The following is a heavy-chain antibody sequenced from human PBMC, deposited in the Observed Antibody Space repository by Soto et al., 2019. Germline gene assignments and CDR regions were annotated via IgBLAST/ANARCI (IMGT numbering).Heavy chain of an antibody. CDR2: IIPVFATT. J-gene: IGHJ4*02. D-gene: IGHD3-22*01. Sequence: QEQLVQSGADVKKSGSSVKVSCKASGGLFSTYAISWVRQAPGQGLEWMGGIIPVFATTYYAEKFEGRVTITADESTNTAYMELSSLRSEDTAMYYCARGDSGYVWFNEIWGQGTLVTVSS. CDR1: GGLFSTYA. CDR3: ARGDSGYVWFNEI. V-gene: IGHV1-69*01.